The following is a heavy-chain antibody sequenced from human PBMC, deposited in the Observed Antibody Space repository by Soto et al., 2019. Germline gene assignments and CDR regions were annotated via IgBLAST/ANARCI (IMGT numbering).Heavy chain of an antibody. Sequence: SETLSLTCTVSGGSISPFYWSWIRQPPGKGLEWIGYIYYSGGTNYISSLKSRVTISVDTSKNQFSLKLNSVTAADTAVYYCARDLWGYCGTDCYPLDVWGQGTTVTVSS. CDR1: GGSISPFY. CDR3: ARDLWGYCGTDCYPLDV. D-gene: IGHD2-21*02. CDR2: IYYSGGT. J-gene: IGHJ6*02. V-gene: IGHV4-59*01.